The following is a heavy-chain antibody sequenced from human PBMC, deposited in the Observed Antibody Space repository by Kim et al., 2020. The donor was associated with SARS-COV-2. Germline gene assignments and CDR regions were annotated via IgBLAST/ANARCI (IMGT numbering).Heavy chain of an antibody. CDR3: ARVALTTVTTRVYYGMDV. V-gene: IGHV4-59*01. J-gene: IGHJ6*02. D-gene: IGHD4-17*01. Sequence: KSRVTISVDTSKNQFSLKLSSVTAADTAVYYCARVALTTVTTRVYYGMDVWGQGTSVTVSS.